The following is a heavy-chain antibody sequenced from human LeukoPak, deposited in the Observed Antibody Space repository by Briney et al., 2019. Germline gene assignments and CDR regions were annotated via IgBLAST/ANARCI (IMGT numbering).Heavy chain of an antibody. Sequence: SETLSLTCTVSGGSISSYYWSWIRQPAGKGLEWIGRIYTSGSTNYNPSLKSRVTMSVDTSKNQFSLKLSSVTAADTAVYYCARDRATVTKNVYYFDYWGQGTLVTVSS. J-gene: IGHJ4*02. CDR2: IYTSGST. CDR3: ARDRATVTKNVYYFDY. D-gene: IGHD4-17*01. CDR1: GGSISSYY. V-gene: IGHV4-4*07.